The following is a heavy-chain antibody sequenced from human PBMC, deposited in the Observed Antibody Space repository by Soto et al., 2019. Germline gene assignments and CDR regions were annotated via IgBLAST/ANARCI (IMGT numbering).Heavy chain of an antibody. CDR1: GFTFSDYY. Sequence: GGSLRLSCAASGFTFSDYYMNWIRQAPGQGLEWLSYINTSGETIYIADSVKGRFTFSRDNARKSLYLQMNSLRAEDTAVYYCERSGIPLIEILDDWGQGTLVTVYS. CDR3: ERSGIPLIEILDD. J-gene: IGHJ4*01. D-gene: IGHD1-1*01. CDR2: INTSGETI. V-gene: IGHV3-11*01.